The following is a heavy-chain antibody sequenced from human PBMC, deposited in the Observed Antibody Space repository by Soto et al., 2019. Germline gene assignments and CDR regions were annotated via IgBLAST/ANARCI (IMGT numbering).Heavy chain of an antibody. Sequence: QEQLVESGGGMVQPGGSLRLSCAVSGFTLDTYGMHWVRQAAGQGLEWVAVSWHDGRHLDYADSGRGRFTVFRDDSKNTLLLEMNGLRGDDTAVYYCARDWGACTPGECYSHGFDLWGQGTLVTVSS. J-gene: IGHJ3*01. CDR3: ARDWGACTPGECYSHGFDL. V-gene: IGHV3-33*01. CDR1: GFTLDTYG. CDR2: SWHDGRHL. D-gene: IGHD2-21*01.